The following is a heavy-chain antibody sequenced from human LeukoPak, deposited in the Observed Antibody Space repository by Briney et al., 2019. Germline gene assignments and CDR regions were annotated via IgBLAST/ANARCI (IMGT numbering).Heavy chain of an antibody. D-gene: IGHD4-17*01. J-gene: IGHJ6*02. Sequence: GGSLRLSCAASGFTFDDYAMHWVRQAPGKGLEWVSGISWNSGSIGYADSVKGRFTISRDNAKNSLYLQMNSLRAEDTALYYCAKAYGEDYYYYGMDVWGQGTTVTVSS. CDR3: AKAYGEDYYYYGMDV. CDR1: GFTFDDYA. CDR2: ISWNSGSI. V-gene: IGHV3-9*01.